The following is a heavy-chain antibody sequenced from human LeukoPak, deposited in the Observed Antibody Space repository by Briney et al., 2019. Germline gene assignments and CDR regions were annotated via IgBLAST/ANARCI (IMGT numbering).Heavy chain of an antibody. D-gene: IGHD4-23*01. V-gene: IGHV1-69*05. CDR3: ARDYGGNSGPSHAFDI. CDR1: GGTFSSYA. J-gene: IGHJ3*02. CDR2: IIPIFGTA. Sequence: SVKVSCKASGGTFSSYAISWVRQAPGQGLEWMGRIIPIFGTANYAQKFQGRVTITTDESTSTAYMELSSLRSEDTAVYYCARDYGGNSGPSHAFDIWAKGQWSPSLQ.